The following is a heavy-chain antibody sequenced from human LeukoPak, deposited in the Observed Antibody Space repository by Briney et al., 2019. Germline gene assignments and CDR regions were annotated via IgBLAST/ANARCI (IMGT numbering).Heavy chain of an antibody. V-gene: IGHV3-7*01. CDR2: IKQDGSEK. CDR3: ARVGRRGTYYYMDV. D-gene: IGHD3-16*01. CDR1: GFTFISYW. Sequence: TGGSLRLSCAASGFTFISYWMSWVRQAPGKGLEWVANIKQDGSEKYYVDSVKGRFTISRDNAKNSLYLQMNSLRAEDTAVYYCARVGRRGTYYYMDVWGKGTTVTVSS. J-gene: IGHJ6*03.